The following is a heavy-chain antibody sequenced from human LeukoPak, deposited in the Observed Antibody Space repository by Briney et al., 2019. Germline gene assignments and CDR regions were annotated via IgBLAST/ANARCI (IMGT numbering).Heavy chain of an antibody. D-gene: IGHD6-13*01. V-gene: IGHV3-20*04. CDR2: INWNGGST. CDR3: AKDRAGNSWNFDY. J-gene: IGHJ4*02. CDR1: GFTFDDYG. Sequence: GGSLRLSCAASGFTFDDYGMSWVRQAPGKGLEWVSGINWNGGSTGYADSVKGRFTISRDNAKNSLYLQMNSLRTEDMAVYYCAKDRAGNSWNFDYWGQGTLVAVSS.